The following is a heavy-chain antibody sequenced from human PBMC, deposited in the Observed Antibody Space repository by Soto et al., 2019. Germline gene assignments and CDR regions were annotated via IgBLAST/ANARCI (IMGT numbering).Heavy chain of an antibody. J-gene: IGHJ4*02. CDR3: ARDLVCSGGSCYSLHY. V-gene: IGHV1-69*08. CDR1: GGTFSSYT. Sequence: QVQLVQSGAEVKKPGSSVKVSCKASGGTFSSYTVSWVRQAPGQGLEWMGRIIPILGIANYAQKFQGRVTIPADQSTSTAYMDLSSLRSEDTAVYYCARDLVCSGGSCYSLHYLGQGTLVTVSS. D-gene: IGHD2-15*01. CDR2: IIPILGIA.